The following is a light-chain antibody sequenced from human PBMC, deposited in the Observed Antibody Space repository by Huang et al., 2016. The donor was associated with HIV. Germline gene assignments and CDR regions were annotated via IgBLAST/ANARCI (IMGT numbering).Light chain of an antibody. CDR2: DTS. Sequence: EIVLTQSPATLSLSPGERATLSCRASQRVSSYLAWYQQKPGQAPRLLIYDTSNRATGIPARFGGSGSGTDFTLTISSLEPEDFAVYFCQQRGNWPYTFGQGTKLEIK. J-gene: IGKJ2*01. CDR1: QRVSSY. CDR3: QQRGNWPYT. V-gene: IGKV3-11*01.